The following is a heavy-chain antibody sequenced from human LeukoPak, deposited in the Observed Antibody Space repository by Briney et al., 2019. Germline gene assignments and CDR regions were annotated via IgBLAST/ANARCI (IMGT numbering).Heavy chain of an antibody. V-gene: IGHV4-38-2*01. D-gene: IGHD5-18*01. CDR1: GYSISSGYY. CDR2: IYHSGST. J-gene: IGHJ4*02. Sequence: SETLSLTRAVSGYSISSGYYWGWIRQPPGKGLEWIGSIYHSGSTVYSPSLKSRVTISVDTSKNQFSLRLNSVTAADTAVYYCARNISLGRDTTMVTVFDYWGQGTLVTVSS. CDR3: ARNISLGRDTTMVTVFDY.